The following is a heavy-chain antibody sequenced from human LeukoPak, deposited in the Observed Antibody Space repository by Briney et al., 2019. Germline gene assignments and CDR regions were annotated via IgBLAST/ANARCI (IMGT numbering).Heavy chain of an antibody. D-gene: IGHD2-21*02. J-gene: IGHJ4*02. CDR1: GYIFTTYY. CDR2: INPRGGST. CDR3: ARVGATGATADN. Sequence: ASVKVSCKASGYIFTTYYMHWLRQAPGQGPEWMGIINPRGGSTDYAQKFQGRVTMTSDTSTSTVYMELKSLRSEDTAVYFCARVGATGATADNWGQGTLATVSS. V-gene: IGHV1-46*01.